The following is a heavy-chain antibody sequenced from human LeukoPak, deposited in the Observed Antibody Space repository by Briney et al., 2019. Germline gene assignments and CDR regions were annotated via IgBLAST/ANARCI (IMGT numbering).Heavy chain of an antibody. V-gene: IGHV3-23*01. CDR2: ISGSGGST. Sequence: GGSLRLSCAASGFTFSTYAMSRVRQAPGKGLEWVSAISGSGGSTYYADSVKGRFTISRDNSKDTLYLQVNSLRAEDTAVYYCAKEGYSSTWYPDYWGQGTLVTVSS. CDR3: AKEGYSSTWYPDY. D-gene: IGHD6-13*01. CDR1: GFTFSTYA. J-gene: IGHJ4*02.